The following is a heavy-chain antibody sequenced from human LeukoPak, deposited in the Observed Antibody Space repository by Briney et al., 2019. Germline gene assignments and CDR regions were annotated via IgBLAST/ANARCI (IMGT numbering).Heavy chain of an antibody. V-gene: IGHV4-59*12. D-gene: IGHD3-10*01. J-gene: IGHJ5*02. CDR1: GGSISSYY. CDR3: ARERDTWFGDHGWFDP. Sequence: PSETLSLTCTVSGGSISSYYWSWIRQPPGKGLEWIGYIYYSGSTYYNPSLKSRVTISVDTSKNQFSLKLSSVTAADTAVYYCARERDTWFGDHGWFDPWGQGTLVTVSS. CDR2: IYYSGST.